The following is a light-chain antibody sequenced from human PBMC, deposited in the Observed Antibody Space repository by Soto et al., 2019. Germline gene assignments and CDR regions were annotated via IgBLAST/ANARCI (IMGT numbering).Light chain of an antibody. J-gene: IGKJ3*01. V-gene: IGKV1-27*01. CDR2: SAS. Sequence: DIQMTQSPSSLPASVGDRVTITCRASQDIDNYLAWYQQKPGRAPKLLIYSASTLQSGDPSRFSGSGSGTDFTLTISSLQPEDVATYYCQKYYNGIHTFGPGTTVDIK. CDR3: QKYYNGIHT. CDR1: QDIDNY.